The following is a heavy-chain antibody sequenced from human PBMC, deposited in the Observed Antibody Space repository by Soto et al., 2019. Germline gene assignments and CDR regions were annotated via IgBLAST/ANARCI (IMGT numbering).Heavy chain of an antibody. CDR1: GGTFSSYA. V-gene: IGHV1-69*13. J-gene: IGHJ5*02. Sequence: SVKVSCKASGGTFSSYAISRVRQAPGQGLEWMGGIIPIFGTANYAQKFQGRVTITADESTSTAYMELSSLRSEDTAVYYCARDHPAVAGTGWFDPWGQGTLVTVSS. CDR3: ARDHPAVAGTGWFDP. CDR2: IIPIFGTA. D-gene: IGHD6-19*01.